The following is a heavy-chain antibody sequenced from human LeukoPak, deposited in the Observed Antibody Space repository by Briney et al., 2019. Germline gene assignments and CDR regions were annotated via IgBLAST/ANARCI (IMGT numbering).Heavy chain of an antibody. V-gene: IGHV3-7*01. CDR2: IKKDGSEK. J-gene: IGHJ4*02. CDR1: GFTFSSYW. D-gene: IGHD6-6*01. Sequence: GGSLRLSCEASGFTFSSYWMSWVRQAPGKGLEWVANIKKDGSEKYYVDSVKGRFTISRDNAKNSLYLQMNSLRAEDTAVYYCARASAARPDYWGQGTLVTVSS. CDR3: ARASAARPDY.